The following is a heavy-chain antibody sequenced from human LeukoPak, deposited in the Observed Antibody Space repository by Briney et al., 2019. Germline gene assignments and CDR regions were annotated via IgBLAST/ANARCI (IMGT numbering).Heavy chain of an antibody. Sequence: RASVKVSCKASGGTFSSYAISWVRQAPGQGLEWMGGIIPIFGTANYAQKFQGRVTITADESTSTAYMELSSLRSEDTAVYYCAKGDYGDYIGPDAFDIWGQGTMVTVSS. J-gene: IGHJ3*02. D-gene: IGHD4-17*01. CDR3: AKGDYGDYIGPDAFDI. CDR1: GGTFSSYA. CDR2: IIPIFGTA. V-gene: IGHV1-69*13.